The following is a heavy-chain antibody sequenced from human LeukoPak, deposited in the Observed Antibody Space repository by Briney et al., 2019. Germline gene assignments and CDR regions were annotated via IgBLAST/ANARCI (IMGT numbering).Heavy chain of an antibody. CDR3: AKDSSGYLFDY. Sequence: PGGSLRLSCAASGFTFTSYAMSWVRQAPGKGLEWVAFIRYDGSNKYYADSVKGRFTISRDNSKNTLYLQMNSLRAEDTAVYYCAKDSSGYLFDYWGQGTLVTVSS. CDR1: GFTFTSYA. D-gene: IGHD3-22*01. V-gene: IGHV3-30*02. J-gene: IGHJ4*02. CDR2: IRYDGSNK.